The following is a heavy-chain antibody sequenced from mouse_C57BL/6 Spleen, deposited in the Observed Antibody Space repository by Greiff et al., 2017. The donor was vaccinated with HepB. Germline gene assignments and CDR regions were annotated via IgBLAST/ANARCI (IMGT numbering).Heavy chain of an antibody. CDR1: GYAFSSYW. CDR2: IYPGDGDT. D-gene: IGHD1-1*01. Sequence: VQLQQSGAELVKPGASVKISCKASGYAFSSYWMNWVKQRPGKGLEWIGQIYPGDGDTNYNGKFTGKATLTADKSSSTAYMQLSSLTSEGSAVYFCARSGSSYETWFAYWGQGTLVTVSA. J-gene: IGHJ3*01. CDR3: ARSGSSYETWFAY. V-gene: IGHV1-80*01.